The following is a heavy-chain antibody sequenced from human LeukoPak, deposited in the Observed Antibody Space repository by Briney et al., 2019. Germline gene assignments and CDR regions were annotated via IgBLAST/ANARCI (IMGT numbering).Heavy chain of an antibody. V-gene: IGHV1-2*02. J-gene: IGHJ6*03. Sequence: ASVRVSCKASGYTFTGYYMHWVRQAPGQGLEGMGWINPNSGGTNYAQNFQTRVTITSNTSISTAYMELSRLRSDDTAVYYCARPSYMDVWGKGTTVTVSS. CDR3: ARPSYMDV. CDR1: GYTFTGYY. CDR2: INPNSGGT.